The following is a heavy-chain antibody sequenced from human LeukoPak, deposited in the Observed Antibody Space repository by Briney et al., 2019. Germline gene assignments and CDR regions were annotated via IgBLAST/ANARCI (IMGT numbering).Heavy chain of an antibody. CDR2: INPNSGGT. J-gene: IGHJ4*02. D-gene: IGHD6-13*01. Sequence: ASVKVSCKASGYTFTGYYLYWVRQAPGQGLEWMGRINPNSGGTNYAQKFQGRVTMTRDTSISTAYMELSSLRSDDTAVFYCARRIAAAGHFDYWGQGTLVTVSS. V-gene: IGHV1-2*06. CDR1: GYTFTGYY. CDR3: ARRIAAAGHFDY.